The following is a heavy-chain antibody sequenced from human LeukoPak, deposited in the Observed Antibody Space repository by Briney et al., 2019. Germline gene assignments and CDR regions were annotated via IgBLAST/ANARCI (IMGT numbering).Heavy chain of an antibody. CDR1: GYTFTSCD. CDR3: ARDGYSDCSGGSCYFEY. V-gene: IGHV1-8*01. Sequence: GASVKVSCKASGYTFTSCDINWVRQATGQGLEWMGWMNPNSGNTGYARKFQGRVTMTRNTSISTAYMELGSLRSEDTAVYYCARDGYSDCSGGSCYFEYWGQGTLVTVSS. J-gene: IGHJ4*02. D-gene: IGHD2-15*01. CDR2: MNPNSGNT.